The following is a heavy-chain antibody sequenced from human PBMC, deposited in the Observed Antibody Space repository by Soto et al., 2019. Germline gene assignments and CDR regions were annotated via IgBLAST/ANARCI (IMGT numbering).Heavy chain of an antibody. CDR3: AKDGSHNFDY. CDR2: MSYDGSNE. D-gene: IGHD1-26*01. V-gene: IGHV3-30*18. J-gene: IGHJ4*02. Sequence: QVQLVESGGGVVQPGRSLRLSCAASGFTFSHYAMHWVRQAPGKGLEWVALMSYDGSNEYYADSVKGRFTISRDNSKNTLYLQMNSLRADDTAVYYCAKDGSHNFDYWGQGTLFTVSS. CDR1: GFTFSHYA.